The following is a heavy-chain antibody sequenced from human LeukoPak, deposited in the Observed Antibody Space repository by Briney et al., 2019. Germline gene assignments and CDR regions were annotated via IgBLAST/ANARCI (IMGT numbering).Heavy chain of an antibody. J-gene: IGHJ4*02. D-gene: IGHD3-16*02. CDR2: IYTSGST. CDR1: GGSISSGSYY. CDR3: ARGIITFGGVIVSYYFDY. V-gene: IGHV4-61*02. Sequence: SETLSLTCTVSGGSISSGSYYWSWIRQPAGKGLEWIVRIYTSGSTNYNPSLKSRVTISVDTSKNQFSLKPNSVTAADTAVYYCARGIITFGGVIVSYYFDYWGQGTLVTVSS.